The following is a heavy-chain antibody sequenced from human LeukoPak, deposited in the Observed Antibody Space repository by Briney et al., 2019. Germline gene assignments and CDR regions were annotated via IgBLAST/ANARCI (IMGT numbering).Heavy chain of an antibody. J-gene: IGHJ4*02. CDR1: RFTFSNYG. V-gene: IGHV3-33*06. CDR2: IWYDGSIT. Sequence: GGSLRLSCSASRFTFSNYGMHWVRQAPGKGLEWVAVIWYDGSITYYADSVMGRFTISKDNSRNMLYLQMNSLRAEDTAVYYCAKADEMNMDYWGQGTLVTVSS. D-gene: IGHD2/OR15-2a*01. CDR3: AKADEMNMDY.